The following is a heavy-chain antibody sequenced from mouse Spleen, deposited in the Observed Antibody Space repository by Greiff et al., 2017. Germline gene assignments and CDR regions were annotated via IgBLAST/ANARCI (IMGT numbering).Heavy chain of an antibody. V-gene: IGHV5-15*01. CDR1: GFTFSDYG. D-gene: IGHD2-13*01. CDR3: ARRGDYGAMDY. Sequence: EVQRVESGGGLVKPGGSLKLSCAASGFTFSDYGMAWVRQAPGKGPEWVAFISNLAYSIYYADTVTGRFTISRENAKNTLYLEMSSLRSEDTAMYYCARRGDYGAMDYWGQGTSVTVSS. J-gene: IGHJ4*01. CDR2: ISNLAYSI.